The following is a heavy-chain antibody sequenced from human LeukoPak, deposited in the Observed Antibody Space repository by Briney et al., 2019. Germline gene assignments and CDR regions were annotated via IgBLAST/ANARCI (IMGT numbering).Heavy chain of an antibody. D-gene: IGHD3-22*01. CDR2: IYTSGST. Sequence: SETLSLTCTVSGGSISSYYWSWIRQPAGKGLEWIGRIYTSGSTNYNPSLKSRVTMSVDTSKNQFSLKLSSVTAADTAVYYCARDCYYYDSSGYFCVGIFDYWGQGTLVTVSS. V-gene: IGHV4-4*07. CDR3: ARDCYYYDSSGYFCVGIFDY. CDR1: GGSISSYY. J-gene: IGHJ4*02.